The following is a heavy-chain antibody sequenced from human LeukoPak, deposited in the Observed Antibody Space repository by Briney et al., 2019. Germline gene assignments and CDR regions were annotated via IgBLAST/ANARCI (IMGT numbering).Heavy chain of an antibody. CDR3: ALGRYGSYYVY. J-gene: IGHJ4*02. CDR2: ISPSGGST. D-gene: IGHD3-16*02. V-gene: IGHV1-46*01. CDR1: GYTFTSYY. Sequence: GASVKVSCKASGYTFTSYYMHWVRQAPGQGLEWMGIISPSGGSTSYAQKLQGRVTMTTDTSTSTAYMELRSLRSDDTAVYYCALGRYGSYYVYWGQGTLVTVSS.